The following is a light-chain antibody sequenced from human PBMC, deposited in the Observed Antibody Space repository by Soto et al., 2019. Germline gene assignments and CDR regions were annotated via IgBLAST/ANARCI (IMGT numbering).Light chain of an antibody. CDR2: EAS. CDR3: QQYNGYWT. J-gene: IGKJ1*01. V-gene: IGKV1-5*03. CDR1: QSISDS. Sequence: DIQMTQSPSTLSASVGDRVTITCRASQSISDSLAWYQQKPGKAPKLLIYEASSLKSGVPSRFSGSRFGTAYTLTISSLQPDDFATYYCQQYNGYWTFGQGTKVEIK.